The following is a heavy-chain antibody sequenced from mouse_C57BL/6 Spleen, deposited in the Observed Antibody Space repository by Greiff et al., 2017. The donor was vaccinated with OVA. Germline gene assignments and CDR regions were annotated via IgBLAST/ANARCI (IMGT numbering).Heavy chain of an antibody. CDR2: IDPETGGT. J-gene: IGHJ2*01. V-gene: IGHV1-15*01. D-gene: IGHD2-5*01. CDR3: TRPYSNYYFDY. Sequence: LQESGAELVRPGASVTLSCKASGYTFTDYEMHWVKQTPVHGLEWIGAIDPETGGTAYNQKFKGKAILTADKSSSTAYMELRSLTSEDSAVYYCTRPYSNYYFDYWGQGTTLTVSS. CDR1: GYTFTDYE.